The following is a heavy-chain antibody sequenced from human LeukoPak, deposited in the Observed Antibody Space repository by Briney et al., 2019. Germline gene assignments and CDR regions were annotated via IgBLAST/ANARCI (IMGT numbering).Heavy chain of an antibody. V-gene: IGHV1-2*06. J-gene: IGHJ6*02. CDR3: ARDGLVAAAGTKNYYYYYGMDV. D-gene: IGHD6-13*01. CDR1: GYTFTGYY. CDR2: INPNSGGT. Sequence: ASVKVSCKASGYTFTGYYMHWVRQAPGQGLEWMGRINPNSGGTNYAQKFQGRVTMTRDTSISTAYMELSRLRSDDTAVYYCARDGLVAAAGTKNYYYYYGMDVWGQGTAVTVSS.